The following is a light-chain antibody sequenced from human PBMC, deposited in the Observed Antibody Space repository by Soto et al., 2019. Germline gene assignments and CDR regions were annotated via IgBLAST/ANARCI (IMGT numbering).Light chain of an antibody. J-gene: IGLJ2*01. V-gene: IGLV1-40*01. CDR1: SSNIGAGYD. CDR2: GNS. CDR3: QSYDSSLGGSRV. Sequence: QSVLTQPPSVSGAPGQRVTISCTGSSSNIGAGYDVHWYQQLPGTAPKLLIYGNSNRPSGVPDRFSGSKSGTSASLAITGLQAEDEADYYCQSYDSSLGGSRVFGGGTKATVL.